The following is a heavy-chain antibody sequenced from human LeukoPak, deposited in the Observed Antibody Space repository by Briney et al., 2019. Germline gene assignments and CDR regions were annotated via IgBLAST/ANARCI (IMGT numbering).Heavy chain of an antibody. CDR2: IGTAGDT. V-gene: IGHV3-13*01. CDR1: GFTFSSYD. CDR3: ARSPPGGNDFDY. J-gene: IGHJ4*02. Sequence: GGSLRLSCAASGFTFSSYDMHWVRHATGKGLEWVSAIGTAGDTYYPGSVKGRFTISRENAKNSLYLQMNSLRAEDTAVYYCARSPPGGNDFDYWGQGTLVTVSS. D-gene: IGHD1-1*01.